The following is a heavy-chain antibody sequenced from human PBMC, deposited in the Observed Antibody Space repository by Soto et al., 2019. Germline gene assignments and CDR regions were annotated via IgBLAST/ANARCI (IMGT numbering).Heavy chain of an antibody. CDR2: ISGNGADT. Sequence: GGSLRLSCAASGFTFSSDAMSWVRQAPGKGLEWVSAISGNGADTTYADSVKGRFTISRDNAKNSLYLQMNSLRAEDTAVYYCSNYYDSSGYYADAFDIWGQGTMVTVSS. CDR3: SNYYDSSGYYADAFDI. CDR1: GFTFSSDA. D-gene: IGHD3-22*01. V-gene: IGHV3-23*01. J-gene: IGHJ3*02.